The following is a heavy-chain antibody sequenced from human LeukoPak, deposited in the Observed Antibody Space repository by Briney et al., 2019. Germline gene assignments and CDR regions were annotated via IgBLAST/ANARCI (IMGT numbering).Heavy chain of an antibody. J-gene: IGHJ4*02. CDR3: ARHNRYGDYAQFGY. V-gene: IGHV4-39*01. D-gene: IGHD4-17*01. Sequence: SETLALTCTVSGGSISSSSYYWGWIRQPPGKGLEWIGSIYYSGSTYYNPSLKSRVTISVDTSKNQFSLKLSSVTAADTAVYYCARHNRYGDYAQFGYWGQGTLVTVSS. CDR1: GGSISSSSYY. CDR2: IYYSGST.